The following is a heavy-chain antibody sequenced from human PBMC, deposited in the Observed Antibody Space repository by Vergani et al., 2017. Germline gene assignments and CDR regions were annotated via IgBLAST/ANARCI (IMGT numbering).Heavy chain of an antibody. Sequence: QVRLQESGPGLVKPSETLSLTCSVSGGSMSGYYWSWIRQPPGKELEWIRYMYHSGSTNYNPSSGRRVTITGDTSKNQFSVKLNSVTAAETAVYYCGRVEDFYGLGSRLLDLWGQGILVTVSS. D-gene: IGHD3-10*01. CDR3: GRVEDFYGLGSRLLDL. CDR1: GGSMSGYY. V-gene: IGHV4-59*01. J-gene: IGHJ5*02. CDR2: MYHSGST.